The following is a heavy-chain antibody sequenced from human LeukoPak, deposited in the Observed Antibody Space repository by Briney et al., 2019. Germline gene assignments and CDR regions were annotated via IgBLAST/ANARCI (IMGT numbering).Heavy chain of an antibody. D-gene: IGHD6-6*01. V-gene: IGHV3-21*01. CDR2: ISSSSSYI. J-gene: IGHJ6*02. CDR3: ARDLPLVSSSISPHYGMDV. Sequence: GGSLRLSRAASGFTFSSYSMNWVRQAPGKGLECVSSISSSSSYIYYADSVKGRFTISRDNAKNSLYLQMNSLRAEDTAVYYCARDLPLVSSSISPHYGMDVWGQGTTVTVSS. CDR1: GFTFSSYS.